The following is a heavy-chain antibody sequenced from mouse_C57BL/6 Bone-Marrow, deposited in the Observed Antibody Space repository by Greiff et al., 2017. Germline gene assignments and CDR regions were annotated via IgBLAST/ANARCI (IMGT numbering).Heavy chain of an antibody. CDR2: ISTGSSAI. CDR1: GFTFSDYG. CDR3: ARGSSCYCAMDY. Sequence: EVQLVEPGAGLVKPGASLKLSCAASGFTFSDYGMHWVRQAPEQGLEWVAYISTGSSAINYADTVKGRFTISRDNSTTTPFLQMTSLRSEDTAMYYCARGSSCYCAMDYWGQGTSVTVSS. J-gene: IGHJ4*01. D-gene: IGHD1-1*01. V-gene: IGHV5-17*01.